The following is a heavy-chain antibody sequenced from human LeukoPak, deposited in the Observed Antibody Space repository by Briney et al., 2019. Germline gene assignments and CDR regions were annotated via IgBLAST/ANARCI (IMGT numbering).Heavy chain of an antibody. J-gene: IGHJ5*02. D-gene: IGHD2-8*01. CDR1: GGSISSYY. CDR2: IHYSGST. Sequence: PSETLSLTCTVSGGSISSYYWSWIRQPPGKGLEWIGYIHYSGSTNYNPSLRGRVTISVDTSKNQFSLRLTSVTSADTAVYYCVRDTNGPVGWFDPWGQGTLVTVSS. V-gene: IGHV4-59*01. CDR3: VRDTNGPVGWFDP.